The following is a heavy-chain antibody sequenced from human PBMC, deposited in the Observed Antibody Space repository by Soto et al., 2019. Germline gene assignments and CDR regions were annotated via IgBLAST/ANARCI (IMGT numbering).Heavy chain of an antibody. V-gene: IGHV4-4*07. CDR2: IYSSGNT. D-gene: IGHD3-3*01. CDR3: ARGQRFSDWFDP. Sequence: PSETLSLTCSVSGGTISGYYWTWIRQPAGKGLEWIGRIYSSGNTRYNPSLQSRVTMSLDTSNNQFSLRLTSVTAADTAVYYCARGQRFSDWFDPWGQGTLVTVSS. J-gene: IGHJ5*02. CDR1: GGTISGYY.